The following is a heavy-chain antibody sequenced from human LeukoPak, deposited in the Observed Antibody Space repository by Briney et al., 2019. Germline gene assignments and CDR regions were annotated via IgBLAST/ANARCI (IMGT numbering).Heavy chain of an antibody. CDR2: INWNGGST. D-gene: IGHD1-14*01. Sequence: TGGSLRLSCSASGFSFDDYGMNWVRQAPGKGLEWVSGINWNGGSTGYADSVKGRFTISRENAKNSLYLQMNSLRAEDTALYYCARAKAVYTGFDYWGQGTLVTVSS. J-gene: IGHJ4*02. V-gene: IGHV3-20*04. CDR3: ARAKAVYTGFDY. CDR1: GFSFDDYG.